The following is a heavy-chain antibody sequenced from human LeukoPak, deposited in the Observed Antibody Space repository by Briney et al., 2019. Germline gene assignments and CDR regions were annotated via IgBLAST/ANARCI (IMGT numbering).Heavy chain of an antibody. Sequence: ASVKVSCKASGGTFSSYAISWVRQAPGQGLEWMGGIIPIFGTANYAQKFQGRVTITADESTSTAYMELSSLRSEDTAVYYCARGGSKQGYYYYYMDVWGKGTTVTISS. D-gene: IGHD1-26*01. CDR2: IIPIFGTA. CDR3: ARGGSKQGYYYYYMDV. J-gene: IGHJ6*03. V-gene: IGHV1-69*13. CDR1: GGTFSSYA.